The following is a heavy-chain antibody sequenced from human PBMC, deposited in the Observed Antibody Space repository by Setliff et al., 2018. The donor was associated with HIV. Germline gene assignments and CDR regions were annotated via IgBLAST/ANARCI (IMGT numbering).Heavy chain of an antibody. D-gene: IGHD1-26*01. V-gene: IGHV1-69*13. J-gene: IGHJ5*02. CDR3: ARAPAHEHATWWYSSSNRFDP. CDR1: GGTFSGHA. Sequence: SVKVSCKAAGGTFSGHATNWVRQAPGQGVEWMGEIIPLFGTAHYAQRFQGRVTITADHSTSTAYMELSRLKSADTAVYYCARAPAHEHATWWYSSSNRFDPWGQGTLVTVSS. CDR2: IIPLFGTA.